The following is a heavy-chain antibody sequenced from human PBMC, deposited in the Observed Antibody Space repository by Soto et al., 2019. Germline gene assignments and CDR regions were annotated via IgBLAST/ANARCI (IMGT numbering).Heavy chain of an antibody. J-gene: IGHJ4*02. CDR2: VFHTGGT. V-gene: IGHV4-4*02. CDR3: ARVFSSGSGWMYYFDF. Sequence: QVQLQESGPGLVKPSETLSLTCTVSSDSIAGENWWSWVRQPPGLGLEWIVEVFHTGGTNYNPSLKSRVTMEVDKSKNQVSLKLISATAADTAVYYCARVFSSGSGWMYYFDFWGQGTLVSVSS. D-gene: IGHD6-19*01. CDR1: SDSIAGENW.